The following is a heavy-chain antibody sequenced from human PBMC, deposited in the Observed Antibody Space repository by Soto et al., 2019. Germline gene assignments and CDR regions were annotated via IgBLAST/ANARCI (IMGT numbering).Heavy chain of an antibody. V-gene: IGHV5-51*01. CDR2: IYPGDSDT. Sequence: GESLKISCQGSGCSFASYCIGWVRQMPGKDLEWMGIIYPGDSDTRYSPSFQGQVTISADKSLRTAYLQWTSLKASDTALYYCARTRSFTLGFYYDGMDVWGQGTTVTVYS. J-gene: IGHJ6*02. CDR1: GCSFASYC. CDR3: ARTRSFTLGFYYDGMDV. D-gene: IGHD6-6*01.